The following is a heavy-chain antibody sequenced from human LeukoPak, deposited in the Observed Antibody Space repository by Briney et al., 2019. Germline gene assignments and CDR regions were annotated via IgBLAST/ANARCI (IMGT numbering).Heavy chain of an antibody. CDR1: GFSVGYNY. CDR3: TRGNGQMGYYFDY. J-gene: IGHJ4*02. D-gene: IGHD1-1*01. Sequence: GGSLRLSCAASGFSVGYNYVSWVRQAPGKGLEWVSDIYSGGSGGRIYYAVPVKGRFTTSRDNSTNTLYLQMNRLKGEDTAVYYCTRGNGQMGYYFDYGGEGTLVTVSS. CDR2: IYSGGSGGRI. V-gene: IGHV3-53*01.